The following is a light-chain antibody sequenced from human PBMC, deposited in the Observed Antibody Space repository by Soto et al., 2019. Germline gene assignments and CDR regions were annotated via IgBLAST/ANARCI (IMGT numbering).Light chain of an antibody. J-gene: IGKJ4*01. V-gene: IGKV3-20*01. CDR2: DAS. Sequence: LTSCRGARPTLSCRASQTVRNNYLAGYQQKPGQAPRLLIYDASSRATGIPDRFSGCGSGTDFALAIRRLQPEEFAVYYCEQFRSYPVTFGGGTKVDI. CDR3: EQFRSYPVT. CDR1: QTVRNNY.